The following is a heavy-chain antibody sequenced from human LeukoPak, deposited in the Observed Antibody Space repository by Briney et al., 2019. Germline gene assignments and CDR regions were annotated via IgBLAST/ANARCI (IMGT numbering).Heavy chain of an antibody. CDR1: GGSFSGYY. CDR2: INHSGST. V-gene: IGHV4-34*01. Sequence: SDTLSLTCAVYGGSFSGYYWSWIRQPPGKGLEWIGEINHSGSTNYNPSLKSRVTISVDTSKNQFSLKLSSVTAADTAVYYCARGWRYYYGSGSYSPFDYWGQGTLVTVSS. CDR3: ARGWRYYYGSGSYSPFDY. J-gene: IGHJ4*02. D-gene: IGHD3-10*01.